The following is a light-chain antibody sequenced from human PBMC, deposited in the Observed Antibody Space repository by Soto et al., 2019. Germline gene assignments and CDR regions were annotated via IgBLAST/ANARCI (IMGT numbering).Light chain of an antibody. Sequence: QPVLTQPASVSGSPGQSISISCSGTNSDIGTHNSVSWYRQHPGQAPKLIIYEVSKRPSGISNRFSGSKSANTASLTISGLQADDEADYFCASNTPTWVFGGGTKLTVL. CDR3: ASNTPTWV. V-gene: IGLV2-14*03. CDR1: NSDIGTHNS. CDR2: EVS. J-gene: IGLJ3*02.